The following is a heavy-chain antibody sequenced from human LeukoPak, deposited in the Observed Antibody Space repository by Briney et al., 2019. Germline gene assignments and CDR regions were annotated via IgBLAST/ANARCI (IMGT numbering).Heavy chain of an antibody. Sequence: NPGGSLRLSCAASGFTFSSYSMNWVRQAPGKGLEWVSSISSSSSYIYYADSVKGRFTISRDNAKNSLYLQMNSLRAEDTAVYYCARVDIVLMVYSFDYWGQGTLVTVSS. D-gene: IGHD2-8*01. J-gene: IGHJ4*02. V-gene: IGHV3-21*01. CDR3: ARVDIVLMVYSFDY. CDR2: ISSSSSYI. CDR1: GFTFSSYS.